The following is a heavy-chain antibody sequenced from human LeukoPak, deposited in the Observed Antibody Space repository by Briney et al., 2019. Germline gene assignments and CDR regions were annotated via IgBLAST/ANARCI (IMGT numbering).Heavy chain of an antibody. Sequence: SETLSLTCTVSGGSISSSSYYWGWIRQPPGKGLEWIGSIYYSGSTYYNPSLNSRVTISVDTSKNQFSLRLSSVTAADTAVYYCARFYFDFDYWGQGTLVTVSS. V-gene: IGHV4-39*01. D-gene: IGHD3-9*01. CDR2: IYYSGST. J-gene: IGHJ4*02. CDR3: ARFYFDFDY. CDR1: GGSISSSSYY.